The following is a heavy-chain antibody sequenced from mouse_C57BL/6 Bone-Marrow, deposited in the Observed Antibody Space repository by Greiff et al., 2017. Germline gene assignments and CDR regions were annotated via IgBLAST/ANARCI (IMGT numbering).Heavy chain of an antibody. V-gene: IGHV1-76*01. D-gene: IGHD2-3*01. CDR3: ARVVRWLLEDYYAMDY. J-gene: IGHJ4*01. Sequence: VQLQQSGAELVRPGASVKLSCKASGYTFTDYYINWVKQRPGQGLEWIARIYPGSGNTYYNEKFKGKATLTAEKSSSTAYMQLSSLTSEDSAVYFCARVVRWLLEDYYAMDYWGQGTSVTVSS. CDR1: GYTFTDYY. CDR2: IYPGSGNT.